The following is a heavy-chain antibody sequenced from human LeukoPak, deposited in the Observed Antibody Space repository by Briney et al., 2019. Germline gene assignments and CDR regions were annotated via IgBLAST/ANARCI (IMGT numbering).Heavy chain of an antibody. CDR3: ARDSPDIVATIEAFDI. V-gene: IGHV3-21*01. CDR1: GFTFSSYR. D-gene: IGHD5-12*01. CDR2: ISSSSSYI. J-gene: IGHJ3*02. Sequence: PGGSLRLSCAASGFTFSSYRMNWVRQAPGKGLEWVSSISSSSSYIYYADSVKGRFTISRDNAKNSLYLQMNSLRAEDTAVYYCARDSPDIVATIEAFDIWGQGTMVTVSS.